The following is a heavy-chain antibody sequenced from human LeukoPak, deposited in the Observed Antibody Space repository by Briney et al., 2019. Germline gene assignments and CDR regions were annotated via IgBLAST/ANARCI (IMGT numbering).Heavy chain of an antibody. Sequence: GGSLRLSCTASGFSFSGHWMHWARQLPGKGLVWVSRISPTGSTTSYADSVKGRFTVSRDNAKNTLYLQVNNLRAEDTAVYYCARGPNSDWSGLDFWGQGTLVTVSS. CDR3: ARGPNSDWSGLDF. D-gene: IGHD3-9*01. CDR1: GFSFSGHW. J-gene: IGHJ4*02. CDR2: ISPTGSTT. V-gene: IGHV3-74*01.